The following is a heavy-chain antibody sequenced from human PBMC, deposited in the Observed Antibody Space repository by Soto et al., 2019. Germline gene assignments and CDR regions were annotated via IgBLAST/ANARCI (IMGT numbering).Heavy chain of an antibody. V-gene: IGHV4-59*08. CDR1: GGSISSYY. CDR3: ARGSGSYAYYYYGMDV. J-gene: IGHJ6*02. CDR2: IYYSGST. Sequence: SETLSLTCTVSGGSISSYYWSWIRQPPGKGLEWIGYIYYSGSTNYNPSLKSRVTISVDTSKNQFSWKLSSVTAADTAVYYCARGSGSYAYYYYGMDVWGQGTTVTVSS. D-gene: IGHD1-26*01.